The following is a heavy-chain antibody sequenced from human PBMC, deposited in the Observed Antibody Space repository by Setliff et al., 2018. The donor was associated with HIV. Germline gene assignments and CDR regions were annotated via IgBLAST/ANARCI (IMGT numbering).Heavy chain of an antibody. CDR2: INHSGST. D-gene: IGHD3-10*01. Sequence: SETLSLTCAVYAGSISGYYWSWIRQSPGKGLEWIGEINHSGSTNYNPSLKSRVTISVDTSKNQFSLKLSSVTAADTAVYYCARGGAVTMVRGRNWFDPWGQGTMVTVSS. CDR3: ARGGAVTMVRGRNWFDP. CDR1: AGSISGYY. V-gene: IGHV4-34*01. J-gene: IGHJ5*02.